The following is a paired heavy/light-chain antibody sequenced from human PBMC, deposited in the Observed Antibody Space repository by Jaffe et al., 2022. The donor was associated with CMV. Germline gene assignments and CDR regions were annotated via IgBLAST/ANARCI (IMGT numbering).Light chain of an antibody. Sequence: IQLTQSPSSLSASVGDRVTITCRASQGISSYLAWYQQKPGKAPKLLIYAASTLQSGVPSRFSGSGSGTDFTLTISSLQPEDFATYYCQQLNSYPPPTFGQGTRLEIK. V-gene: IGKV1-9*01. CDR3: QQLNSYPPPT. CDR1: QGISSY. CDR2: AAS. J-gene: IGKJ5*01.
Heavy chain of an antibody. CDR1: GFTFSSYS. D-gene: IGHD4-4*01. CDR2: ISSSSSYI. J-gene: IGHJ6*03. V-gene: IGHV3-21*01. Sequence: EVQLVESGGGLVKPGGSLRLSCAASGFTFSSYSMNWVRQAPGKGLEWVSSISSSSSYIYYADSVKGRFTISRDNAKNSLYLQMNSLRAEDTAVYYCAREAYDYSNYPLYYYYYYYMDVWGKGTTVTVSS. CDR3: AREAYDYSNYPLYYYYYYYMDV.